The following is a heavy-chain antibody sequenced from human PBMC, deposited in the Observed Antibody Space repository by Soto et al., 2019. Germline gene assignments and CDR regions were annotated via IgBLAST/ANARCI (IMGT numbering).Heavy chain of an antibody. Sequence: GGSLRLSCAASGFTFSSYAMHWVRQAPGKGLEWVAVISYDGSNKYYADSVKGRFTISRDNSKNKLYLQMNSLRAEDTAVYYCARDFIGHCSGGSCYSLVAHYYYGMDVWGQGTTVTVSS. V-gene: IGHV3-30-3*01. J-gene: IGHJ6*02. CDR1: GFTFSSYA. CDR3: ARDFIGHCSGGSCYSLVAHYYYGMDV. CDR2: ISYDGSNK. D-gene: IGHD2-15*01.